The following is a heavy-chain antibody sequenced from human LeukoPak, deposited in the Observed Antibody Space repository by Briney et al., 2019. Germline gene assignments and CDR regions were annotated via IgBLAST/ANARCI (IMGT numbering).Heavy chain of an antibody. Sequence: SETLSLTCTASGGSISSYYWSWIRQPPGKGLEWIGYIYYSGSTNYNPSLKSRVTISVDTSKNQFSLKLSSVTAADTAVYYCARQFGYYDSSGHHDYWGQGTLVTVSS. V-gene: IGHV4-59*08. CDR3: ARQFGYYDSSGHHDY. J-gene: IGHJ4*02. D-gene: IGHD3-22*01. CDR2: IYYSGST. CDR1: GGSISSYY.